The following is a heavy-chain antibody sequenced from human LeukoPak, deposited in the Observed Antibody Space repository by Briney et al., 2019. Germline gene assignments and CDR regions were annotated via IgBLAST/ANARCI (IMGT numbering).Heavy chain of an antibody. CDR1: GGTFSSYA. J-gene: IGHJ4*02. CDR2: IIPISGTA. CDR3: AREPEYYFDY. V-gene: IGHV1-69*05. Sequence: SVKVSCKASGGTFSSYAISWVRQAPGQGLEWMGRIIPISGTANYAQKFQGRVTITTDESTSTAYMELSSLRSEDTAVYYCAREPEYYFDYWGQGTLVTVSS.